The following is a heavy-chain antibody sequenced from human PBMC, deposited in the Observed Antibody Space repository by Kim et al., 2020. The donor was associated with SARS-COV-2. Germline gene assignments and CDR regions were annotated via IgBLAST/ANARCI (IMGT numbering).Heavy chain of an antibody. CDR3: ARGRSGYQRLWGHFDS. V-gene: IGHV3-30*04. CDR2: ISYDGSSQ. Sequence: GGSLRLSCAASGFTLSTYTMHWVRQAPGKGLEWVALISYDGSSQYYADSVKGRFTISRDNSKNTLFLQMNSLRAEDTAVYFCARGRSGYQRLWGHFDS. CDR1: GFTLSTYT. D-gene: IGHD3-10*01. J-gene: IGHJ5*01.